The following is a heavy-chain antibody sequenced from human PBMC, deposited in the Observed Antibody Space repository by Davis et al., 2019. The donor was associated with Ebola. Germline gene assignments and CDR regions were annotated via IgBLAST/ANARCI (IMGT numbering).Heavy chain of an antibody. Sequence: PGGSLRLSCAASGFTSSSYGMHWVRQAPGKGLEWVAVISYDGSNKYYADSVKGRFTISRDNSKNTLYLQMNSLRAEDTAVYYCAKGYGSYYYYGMDVWGQGTTVTVSS. D-gene: IGHD5-18*01. J-gene: IGHJ6*02. CDR1: GFTSSSYG. CDR3: AKGYGSYYYYGMDV. V-gene: IGHV3-30*18. CDR2: ISYDGSNK.